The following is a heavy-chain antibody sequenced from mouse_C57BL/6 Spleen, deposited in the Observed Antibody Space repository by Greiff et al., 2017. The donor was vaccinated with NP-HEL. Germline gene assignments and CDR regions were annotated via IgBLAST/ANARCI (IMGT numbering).Heavy chain of an antibody. V-gene: IGHV1-80*01. CDR2: IYPGDGDT. J-gene: IGHJ2*01. CDR3: ARELGRGYFDY. D-gene: IGHD4-1*01. Sequence: VKLMESGAELVKPGASVKISCKASGYAFSSYWMNWVKQRPGKGLEWIGQIYPGDGDTNYNGKFKGKATLTADKSSSTAYMQLSSLTSEDSAVYFCARELGRGYFDYWGQGTTLTVSS. CDR1: GYAFSSYW.